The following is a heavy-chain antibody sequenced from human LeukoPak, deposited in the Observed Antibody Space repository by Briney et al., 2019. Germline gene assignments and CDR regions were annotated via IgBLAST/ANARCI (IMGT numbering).Heavy chain of an antibody. V-gene: IGHV4-34*01. J-gene: IGHJ4*02. Sequence: SETLSLTCTVSGDSINNFYWSWIRQPARKGLEWIGEINHSGSTNYNPSLKSRVTISVDTSKNQFSLKLSSVTAADTAVYYCARAASVWGQGTLVTVSS. CDR2: INHSGST. CDR3: ARAASV. CDR1: GDSINNFY.